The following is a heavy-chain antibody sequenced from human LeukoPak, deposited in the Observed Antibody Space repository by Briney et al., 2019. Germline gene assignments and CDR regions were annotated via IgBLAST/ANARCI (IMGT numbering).Heavy chain of an antibody. Sequence: GGSLRLSCAASGFTFDDYAMSWVRQAPGKGLEWVSRISSSGINTFYADSVKGRFTISRDNSRNTLYLQMNSLRAEDTALYYCAKNNDFDHWGQGTLVTVSS. D-gene: IGHD1-1*01. CDR1: GFTFDDYA. CDR2: ISSSGINT. CDR3: AKNNDFDH. V-gene: IGHV3-23*01. J-gene: IGHJ4*02.